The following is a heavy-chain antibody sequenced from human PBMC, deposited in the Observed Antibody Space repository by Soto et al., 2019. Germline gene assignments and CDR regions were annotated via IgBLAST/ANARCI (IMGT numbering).Heavy chain of an antibody. J-gene: IGHJ6*02. CDR1: GGTFSSYA. CDR2: IIPMFRTA. V-gene: IGHV1-69*13. CDR3: ARESSDKGYTCGMDV. Sequence: SVKVSCKASGGTFSSYAISWVRQAPGQGLEWMGGIIPMFRTANYAQEFQGRVTIIADESTSTVHMELSSLRPEDTAVYYCARESSDKGYTCGMDVWGQGTTVTV. D-gene: IGHD3-16*02.